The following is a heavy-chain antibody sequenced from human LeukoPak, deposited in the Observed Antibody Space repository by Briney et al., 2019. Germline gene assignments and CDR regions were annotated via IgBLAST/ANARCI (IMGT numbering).Heavy chain of an antibody. Sequence: PSETLSPTCTVSGGSIGSGSYYWSWIRQPAGKGLEWIVRIYTSGSTKYNPSLKSRVTISVDTSKNQFSLKLSSVTAADTAVYYCARIYCGGDCRGYYYHYYMDVWGKGTTVTISS. CDR2: IYTSGST. CDR3: ARIYCGGDCRGYYYHYYMDV. CDR1: GGSIGSGSYY. J-gene: IGHJ6*03. V-gene: IGHV4-61*02. D-gene: IGHD2-21*02.